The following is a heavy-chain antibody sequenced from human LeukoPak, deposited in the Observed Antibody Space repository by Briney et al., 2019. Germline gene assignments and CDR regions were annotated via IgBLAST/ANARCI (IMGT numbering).Heavy chain of an antibody. Sequence: SVKVSCKASGGSFSNYAIPWVRQAPGQGLEWMGRIIPIFGATTYAQKFQGRVTITADMGSSTAYLELTGLTSEDTALYFCAKQGAVRQDYYMDVWGNGTTVIVSS. CDR3: AKQGAVRQDYYMDV. CDR2: IIPIFGAT. D-gene: IGHD3-16*01. V-gene: IGHV1-69*06. J-gene: IGHJ6*03. CDR1: GGSFSNYA.